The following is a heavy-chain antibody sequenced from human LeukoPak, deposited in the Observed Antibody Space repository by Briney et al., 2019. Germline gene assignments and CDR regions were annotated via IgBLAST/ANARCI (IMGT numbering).Heavy chain of an antibody. CDR3: ARHSYYDFLWDY. J-gene: IGHJ4*02. D-gene: IGHD3-3*01. V-gene: IGHV4-61*02. CDR1: GGSISSGSSY. Sequence: SETLSLTCTVSGGSISSGSSYWSWIRQPAGKGLEWIGRIYTSGSTNYNPSLKSRVTISGDTSKNQFSLKLSSVTAADTAVYYCARHSYYDFLWDYWGQGTLVTVSS. CDR2: IYTSGST.